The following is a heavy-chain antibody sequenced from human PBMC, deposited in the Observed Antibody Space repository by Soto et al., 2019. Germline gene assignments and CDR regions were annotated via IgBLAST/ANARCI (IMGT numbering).Heavy chain of an antibody. CDR3: ARKGWRFELLPRGGRAH. Sequence: PSETLSLTCAFSVGSINSSNWWTWVRQTPGQGLEWIGEIYPSGTTNYNPSLKTRVTISLDKSTNQFSLRLTSVTAADTAVYYCARKGWRFELLPRGGRAHWGQGRLVIAS. CDR1: VGSINSSNW. D-gene: IGHD2-21*02. J-gene: IGHJ4*02. V-gene: IGHV4-4*02. CDR2: IYPSGTT.